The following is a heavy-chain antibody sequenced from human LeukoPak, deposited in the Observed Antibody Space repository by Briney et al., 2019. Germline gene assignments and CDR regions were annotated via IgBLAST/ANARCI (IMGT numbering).Heavy chain of an antibody. CDR3: ARVEEGYGSGRRENYYYYYMDV. Sequence: SETLSLTCTVSGVSISNYYWSWIRQPPGKGLEWIGYIHYSGSTSYNPSLKSRVTISVDTSKNQFSLKLSSVTAADTAVYYCARVEEGYGSGRRENYYYYYMDVWGKGTTVTISS. CDR1: GVSISNYY. CDR2: IHYSGST. J-gene: IGHJ6*03. D-gene: IGHD3-10*01. V-gene: IGHV4-59*01.